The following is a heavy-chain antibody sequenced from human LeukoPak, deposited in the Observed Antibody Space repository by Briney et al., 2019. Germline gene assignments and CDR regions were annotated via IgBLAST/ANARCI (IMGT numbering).Heavy chain of an antibody. D-gene: IGHD6-6*01. J-gene: IGHJ4*02. CDR3: ARVDPDSSSTLEVFDY. CDR1: GGSITSSSYY. Sequence: PSETLSLTCTVSGGSITSSSYYWGWIRQPPGKGLEWIGTVSYTGSTYYRPSLKSRVTISVDTSNYHFSLKLTSVTAADTAVYYCARVDPDSSSTLEVFDYWGQGTLVTVSS. V-gene: IGHV4-39*02. CDR2: VSYTGST.